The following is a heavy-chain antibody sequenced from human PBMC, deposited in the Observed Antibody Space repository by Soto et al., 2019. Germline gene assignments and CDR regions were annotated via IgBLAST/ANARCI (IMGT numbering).Heavy chain of an antibody. CDR2: ISAYNGNT. D-gene: IGHD6-19*01. Sequence: ASVKVSCKASGYTFTSYGISWVRQAPGQGLEWMGWISAYNGNTNYAQKLQGRVTMTTDTSTSTAYMELRSLRPDDTAVYYCASTIAYSSGWYELTDYWGQGTLVTVSS. J-gene: IGHJ4*02. CDR3: ASTIAYSSGWYELTDY. V-gene: IGHV1-18*01. CDR1: GYTFTSYG.